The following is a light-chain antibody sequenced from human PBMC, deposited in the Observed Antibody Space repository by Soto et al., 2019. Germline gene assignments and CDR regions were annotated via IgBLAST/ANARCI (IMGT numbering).Light chain of an antibody. Sequence: DIQMTQSPSSLSASGGDRVTITCRASQSISSYLNWYQQKPEKAPKLLIYAASSVQSGVPSRFSGSGSGTDFTLTISSLQPEDFATYYCQQSYSTPLFGGGTKVEIK. CDR1: QSISSY. J-gene: IGKJ4*01. CDR2: AAS. V-gene: IGKV1-39*01. CDR3: QQSYSTPL.